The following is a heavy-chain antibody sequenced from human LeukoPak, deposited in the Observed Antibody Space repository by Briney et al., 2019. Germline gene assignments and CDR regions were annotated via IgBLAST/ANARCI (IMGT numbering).Heavy chain of an antibody. V-gene: IGHV3-21*01. CDR2: ISSSSSYI. D-gene: IGHD6-19*01. CDR3: AIDRYSSGWYTFDY. J-gene: IGHJ4*02. Sequence: KPGGSLRLSCAASGFTFSNVGINWVRQAPGKGLEWVSSISSSSSYISYADSVKGRFTISRDNAKNSLGLQMNSLRAEDTAVYYCAIDRYSSGWYTFDYWGQGTLVTVSS. CDR1: GFTFSNVG.